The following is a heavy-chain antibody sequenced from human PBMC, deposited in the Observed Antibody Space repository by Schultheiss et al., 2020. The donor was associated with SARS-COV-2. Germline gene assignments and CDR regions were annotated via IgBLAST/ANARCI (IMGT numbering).Heavy chain of an antibody. CDR1: GFTFSDYY. CDR3: ARVDDSSGYYLYYFDY. J-gene: IGHJ4*02. Sequence: GGSLRLSCAASGFTFSDYYMSWIRQAPGKGLEWVSYISSSGSTIYYADSVKGRFTISRDNAKNSLYLQMNSLRAEDTAVYYCARVDDSSGYYLYYFDYWGQGTLVTVSS. D-gene: IGHD3-22*01. CDR2: ISSSGSTI. V-gene: IGHV3-11*01.